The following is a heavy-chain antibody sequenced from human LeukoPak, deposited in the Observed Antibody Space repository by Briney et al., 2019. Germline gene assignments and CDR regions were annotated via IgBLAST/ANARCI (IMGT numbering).Heavy chain of an antibody. CDR1: GFTFSSYG. CDR3: AKDEGRGYYDSSGYYYFDY. V-gene: IGHV3-23*01. CDR2: ISGSGGTT. D-gene: IGHD3-22*01. Sequence: GGSLRLSCAASGFTFSSYGMHWVRQAPGKGLEWVSGISGSGGTTYYADSVKGRFTISRDNSKNTLYLQMNSLRAEDTAVYYCAKDEGRGYYDSSGYYYFDYWGQGTLVTVSS. J-gene: IGHJ4*02.